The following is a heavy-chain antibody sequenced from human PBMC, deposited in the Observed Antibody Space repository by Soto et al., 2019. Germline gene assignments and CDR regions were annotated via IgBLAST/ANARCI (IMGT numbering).Heavy chain of an antibody. Sequence: PSQTLSLTGAVYGGSFSGYYWSWIRQPPGKGLEWIGEINHSGSTNYNPSLKSLVTISVGTSKNQFSLKQSSVTAADTAGYYCARTVSSGDSVFLGYWRQGTLVTASS. V-gene: IGHV4-34*01. D-gene: IGHD4-17*01. CDR1: GGSFSGYY. CDR2: INHSGST. J-gene: IGHJ4*02. CDR3: ARTVSSGDSVFLGY.